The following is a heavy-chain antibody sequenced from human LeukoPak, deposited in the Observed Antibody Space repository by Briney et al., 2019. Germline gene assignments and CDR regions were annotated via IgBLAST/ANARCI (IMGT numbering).Heavy chain of an antibody. V-gene: IGHV3-7*01. J-gene: IGHJ6*03. D-gene: IGHD3-22*01. CDR2: IKEDGSEK. CDR1: GFTFNTYW. Sequence: PGGSLRLSCAVSGFTFNTYWMSWVRQAPGKGLEWVANIKEDGSEKHYGDSVGGRFTISRDNAKNSLYLRMNSLRAEDTALYFCARDTYDSSGYHFYYMDVWGKGTTVTVSS. CDR3: ARDTYDSSGYHFYYMDV.